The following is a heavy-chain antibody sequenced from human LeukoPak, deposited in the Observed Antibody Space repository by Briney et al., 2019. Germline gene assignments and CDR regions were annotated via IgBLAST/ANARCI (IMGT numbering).Heavy chain of an antibody. D-gene: IGHD2-2*01. Sequence: ASVKVSCKASGGTFSSYAISWVRQAPGQGLEWMGGIIPIFGTANYAQKFQGRVTITTDESTSTAYMELSSLRSEDTAVYCCARAGRYCSSTSCYHNWFDPWGQGTLVTVSS. CDR2: IIPIFGTA. CDR1: GGTFSSYA. J-gene: IGHJ5*02. CDR3: ARAGRYCSSTSCYHNWFDP. V-gene: IGHV1-69*05.